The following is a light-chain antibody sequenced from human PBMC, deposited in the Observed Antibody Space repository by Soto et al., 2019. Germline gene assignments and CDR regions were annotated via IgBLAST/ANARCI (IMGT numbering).Light chain of an antibody. Sequence: EIMLTQSPGTLSLSPGERATLSCRASQRVTSSYLAWYQQEPGQAPRXLIFGAFNRATGIPDRVRGXGCGTDFAVTIGGLEREDFALYYCQQYDTEYDTFGQGNEVDIK. CDR3: QQYDTEYDT. J-gene: IGKJ1*01. CDR2: GAF. V-gene: IGKV3-20*01. CDR1: QRVTSSY.